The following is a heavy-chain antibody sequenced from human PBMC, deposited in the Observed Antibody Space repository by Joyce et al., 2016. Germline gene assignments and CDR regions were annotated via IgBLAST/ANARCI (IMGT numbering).Heavy chain of an antibody. J-gene: IGHJ3*01. V-gene: IGHV1-2*06. D-gene: IGHD2-2*01. CDR2: INPDGGAT. CDR3: ARSPMPPYAFDV. CDR1: GYSFSDSY. Sequence: QVQLVQSGAEVKKPGASVNVSCKASGYSFSDSYIHWVRQAPGQGPQWLGRINPDGGATLYTQEFQARVTMTRDTSISTVYMELSRLTSDDTAVYFCARSPMPPYAFDVWGQGTLVTVSS.